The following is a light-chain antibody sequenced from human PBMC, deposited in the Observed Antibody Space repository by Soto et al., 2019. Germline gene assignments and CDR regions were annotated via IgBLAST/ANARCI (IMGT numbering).Light chain of an antibody. V-gene: IGLV1-44*01. CDR3: AVWDDNLKGL. CDR1: RSNIGGNA. J-gene: IGLJ7*01. CDR2: AND. Sequence: QSVLTQPPSMSGTPGQRVTISCSGSRSNIGGNAVTWYQQVPGTAPKLLIYANDQRPSGVSDRFSGSKSVTSASLAISGLQSEDEADYYCAVWDDNLKGLFGGGTQLTVL.